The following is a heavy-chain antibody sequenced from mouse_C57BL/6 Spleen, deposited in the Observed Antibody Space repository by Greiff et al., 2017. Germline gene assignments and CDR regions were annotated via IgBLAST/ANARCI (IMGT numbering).Heavy chain of an antibody. J-gene: IGHJ1*03. CDR2: IDPSDSYT. D-gene: IGHD1-1*01. V-gene: IGHV1-69*01. CDR1: GYTFTSYW. CDR3: ARSSSYGYLYFDV. Sequence: VQLQQSGAELVMPGASVKLSCKASGYTFTSYWMHWVKQRPGQGLEWIGEIDPSDSYTNYNQKFKGKSTLTVYKSSSTAYMQLSSLTSEDSSVYYCARSSSYGYLYFDVWGTGTTVTVSS.